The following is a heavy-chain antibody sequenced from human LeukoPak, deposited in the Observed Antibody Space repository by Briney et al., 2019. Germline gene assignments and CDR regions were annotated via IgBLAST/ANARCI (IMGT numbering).Heavy chain of an antibody. J-gene: IGHJ4*02. V-gene: IGHV3-21*01. CDR1: GFTFSSYT. CDR3: ARATTYDILTGYFDY. D-gene: IGHD3-9*01. Sequence: GGSLRLSCAASGFTFSSYTMKWVRQAPGKGREWVSSISSSSSYIYYAESVKGRFTMSRDNAKNSLYLQMNSLRAEDTAAFYCARATTYDILTGYFDYWGQGTLVTVSS. CDR2: ISSSSSYI.